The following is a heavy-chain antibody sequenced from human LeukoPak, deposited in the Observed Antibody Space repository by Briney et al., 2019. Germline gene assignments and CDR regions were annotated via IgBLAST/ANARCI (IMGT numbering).Heavy chain of an antibody. Sequence: SETLSLTCTVSGGSISSYYWSWIRQPPGKGLEWIGYIYYSGSTNYNPSLKSRVTMSVDTSKNQFSLKLSSVTAANTAVYYCARDLGITIFGVPYYYMDVWGKGTTVTVSS. J-gene: IGHJ6*03. V-gene: IGHV4-59*12. CDR2: IYYSGST. CDR1: GGSISSYY. CDR3: ARDLGITIFGVPYYYMDV. D-gene: IGHD3-3*01.